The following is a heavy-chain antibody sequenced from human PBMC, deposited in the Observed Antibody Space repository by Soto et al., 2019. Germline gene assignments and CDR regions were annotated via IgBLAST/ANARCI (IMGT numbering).Heavy chain of an antibody. Sequence: GGSLRLSCAASGFTFTSYGMHWVRQAPGKGLEWVAVIWDDGSNKLYGDSVKGRFTISRDNSKNTVYLQMNSLRAEDTAVYYCARDTRGAYFDYWGQGTLVTVSS. CDR3: ARDTRGAYFDY. CDR1: GFTFTSYG. V-gene: IGHV3-33*01. D-gene: IGHD2-15*01. J-gene: IGHJ4*02. CDR2: IWDDGSNK.